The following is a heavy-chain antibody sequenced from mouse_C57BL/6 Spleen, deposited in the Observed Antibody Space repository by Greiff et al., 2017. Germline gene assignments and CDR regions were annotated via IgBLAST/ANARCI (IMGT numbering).Heavy chain of an antibody. D-gene: IGHD2-4*01. J-gene: IGHJ4*01. Sequence: VNLVESGPELVKPGASVKISCKASGYAFSSSWMNWVKQRPGKGLEWIGRIYPGDGDTNYNGKFKGKATLTADKSSSTAYMQLSSLTSEDSAVYFCARDYDRAMDYWGQGTSVTVSS. V-gene: IGHV1-82*01. CDR1: GYAFSSSW. CDR2: IYPGDGDT. CDR3: ARDYDRAMDY.